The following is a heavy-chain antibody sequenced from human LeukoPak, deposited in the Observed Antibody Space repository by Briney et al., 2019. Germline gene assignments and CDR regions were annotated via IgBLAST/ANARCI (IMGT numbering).Heavy chain of an antibody. D-gene: IGHD5-12*01. Sequence: GGSLRLSCAASGFTFSSYWMSWVRQAPGKGLEWVANIKQDGSEKYYVDSVKGRFTISRDNAKNSLYLQMNGLRAEDTAVYYCARGNRGGGYDYFGWFDPWGQGTLVTVSS. CDR1: GFTFSSYW. CDR2: IKQDGSEK. CDR3: ARGNRGGGYDYFGWFDP. J-gene: IGHJ5*02. V-gene: IGHV3-7*01.